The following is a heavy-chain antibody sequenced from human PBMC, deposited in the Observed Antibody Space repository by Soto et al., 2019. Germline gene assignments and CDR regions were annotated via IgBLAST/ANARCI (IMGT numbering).Heavy chain of an antibody. D-gene: IGHD6-19*01. V-gene: IGHV3-30-3*01. CDR3: ARKEVRIAVAREYYYFQGMDV. CDR2: ISYDGSNK. J-gene: IGHJ6*02. Sequence: QVQLVESGGGVVQPGRSLRLSCAASGFTFSSYAMHWVRQAPGKGLEWVAVISYDGSNKYYEDSVKGRFTISRDNYKNTLYLQRHSLRGEDTAVYYCARKEVRIAVAREYYYFQGMDVLGQGTTVTLAS. CDR1: GFTFSSYA.